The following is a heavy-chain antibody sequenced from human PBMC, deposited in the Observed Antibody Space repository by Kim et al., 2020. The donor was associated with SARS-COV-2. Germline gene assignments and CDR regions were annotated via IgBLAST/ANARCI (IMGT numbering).Heavy chain of an antibody. CDR3: ARGSAARSRIAVAGRNWFDP. CDR1: GGSFSGYY. D-gene: IGHD6-19*01. Sequence: SETLSLTCAVYGGSFSGYYWSWIRQPPGKGLEWIGEINHSGSTNYNPSLKSRVTISVDTSKNQSSLKLSPVTAADTAVYYCARGSAARSRIAVAGRNWFDPWGQGTLVTVSS. CDR2: INHSGST. J-gene: IGHJ5*02. V-gene: IGHV4-34*01.